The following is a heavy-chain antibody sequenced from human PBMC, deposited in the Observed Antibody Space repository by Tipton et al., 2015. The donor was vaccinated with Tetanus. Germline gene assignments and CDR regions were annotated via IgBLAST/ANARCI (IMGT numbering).Heavy chain of an antibody. D-gene: IGHD4-11*01. CDR3: ARGATTVTWGHGGGRDGRGDAFDI. CDR2: INHSGST. J-gene: IGHJ3*02. V-gene: IGHV4-34*01. Sequence: TLSLTCAVYGGSFSGYYWSWIRQPPGKGLEWIGEINHSGSTNYNPSLKSRVTISVDTSKNQFSLKLSSVTAADTAVYYCARGATTVTWGHGGGRDGRGDAFDIWGQGTMVTVSS. CDR1: GGSFSGYY.